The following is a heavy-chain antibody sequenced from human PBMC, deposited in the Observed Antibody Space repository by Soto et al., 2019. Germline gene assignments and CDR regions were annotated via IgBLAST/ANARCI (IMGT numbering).Heavy chain of an antibody. D-gene: IGHD5-12*01. CDR2: ISGSGGST. V-gene: IGHV3-23*01. CDR3: AKGVEMATITGDFDY. CDR1: GFTFSSYA. J-gene: IGHJ4*02. Sequence: EVQLLESGGGLVQPGGSLRLSCAASGFTFSSYAMSWVRQAPGKGLEWVSAISGSGGSTYYADSVKGRFTISRDNSKNTLYLHMNSLRAEDTAVYYCAKGVEMATITGDFDYWGQGTLVTVSS.